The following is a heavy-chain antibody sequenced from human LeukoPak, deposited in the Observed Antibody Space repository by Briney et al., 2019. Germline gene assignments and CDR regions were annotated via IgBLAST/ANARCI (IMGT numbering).Heavy chain of an antibody. CDR1: GFTSSSFV. Sequence: GGSLRLSCAASGFTSSSFVMSWVRQAPGKGLEWVSAISGSGDNTYYADSVKGRFTISRDNSKNTLYLQMNSLRAEDTAVYYCTRERVSSSYWGQGTLVIVSS. CDR2: ISGSGDNT. J-gene: IGHJ4*02. CDR3: TRERVSSSY. V-gene: IGHV3-23*01. D-gene: IGHD3-16*02.